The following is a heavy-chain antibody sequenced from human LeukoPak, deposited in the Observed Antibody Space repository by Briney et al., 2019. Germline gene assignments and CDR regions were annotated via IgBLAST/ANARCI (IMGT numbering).Heavy chain of an antibody. CDR1: GFTFSSYS. CDR3: AKDLGSSTHAFDI. CDR2: ISSSSSYI. D-gene: IGHD2-2*01. Sequence: GGSLRLSCAASGFTFSSYSMNWVRQAPGKGLEWVSSISSSSSYIYYADSVKGRFTISRDNSKNTLYLQMNSLRAEDTAVYYCAKDLGSSTHAFDIWGQGTMVTVSS. V-gene: IGHV3-21*01. J-gene: IGHJ3*02.